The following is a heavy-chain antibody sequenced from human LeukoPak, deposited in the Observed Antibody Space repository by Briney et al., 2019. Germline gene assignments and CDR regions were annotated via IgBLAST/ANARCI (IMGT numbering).Heavy chain of an antibody. V-gene: IGHV3-7*01. CDR2: IKQDGSEK. CDR3: ARTPVTGYSSGWYRGAFDI. Sequence: GGSLRLSRAASGFTFSSYWMSWVRQAPGKGLEWVANIKQDGSEKYYVDSVKGRFTISRDNAKDSLYLQMNSLRAEDTAVYYCARTPVTGYSSGWYRGAFDIWGQGTMVTVSS. CDR1: GFTFSSYW. J-gene: IGHJ3*02. D-gene: IGHD6-19*01.